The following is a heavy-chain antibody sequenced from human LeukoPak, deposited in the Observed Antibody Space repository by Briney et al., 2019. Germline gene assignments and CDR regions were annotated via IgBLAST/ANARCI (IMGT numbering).Heavy chain of an antibody. D-gene: IGHD3-10*01. CDR2: IGTAGDT. CDR1: GFTFSSYD. J-gene: IGHJ4*02. V-gene: IGHV3-13*01. CDR3: ARGLHHYYYGSGSVDF. Sequence: GGSLRLSCAASGFTFSSYDMHWVRQGTGKGLEWVSAIGTAGDTYYPGSVKGRFTISRENAKNSLYLEMNSLRAGDTAVYYCARGLHHYYYGSGSVDFWGQGTLVTVSS.